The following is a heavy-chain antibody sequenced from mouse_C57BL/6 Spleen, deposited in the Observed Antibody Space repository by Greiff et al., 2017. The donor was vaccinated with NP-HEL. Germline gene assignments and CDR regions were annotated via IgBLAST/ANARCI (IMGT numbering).Heavy chain of an antibody. Sequence: EVKLEESGEGLVKPGGSLKLSCAASGFTFSSYAMSWVRQTPEKRLEWVAYISSGGDYIYYADTVKGRFTISRDNARNTLYLQMSSLKSEDTAMYYCTRIYDGYYVGYFDVWGTGTTVTVSS. CDR1: GFTFSSYA. J-gene: IGHJ1*03. CDR3: TRIYDGYYVGYFDV. D-gene: IGHD2-3*01. V-gene: IGHV5-9-1*02. CDR2: ISSGGDYI.